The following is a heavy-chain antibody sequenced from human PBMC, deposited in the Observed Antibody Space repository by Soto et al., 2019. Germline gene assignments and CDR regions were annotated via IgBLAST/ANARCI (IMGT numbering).Heavy chain of an antibody. CDR1: GFSLTSGRMG. D-gene: IGHD4-17*01. CDR2: FFSDAER. Sequence: SGPTLVNPTETLTLTCSVSGFSLTSGRMGVSWIRQPPGKALEWLAHFFSDAERSYSTSMQSRLNMYKDSSGSQVVLTMTNMAPADTATYFCARMDGDYNYYGLDVWGHGIAVTVSS. J-gene: IGHJ6*02. CDR3: ARMDGDYNYYGLDV. V-gene: IGHV2-26*01.